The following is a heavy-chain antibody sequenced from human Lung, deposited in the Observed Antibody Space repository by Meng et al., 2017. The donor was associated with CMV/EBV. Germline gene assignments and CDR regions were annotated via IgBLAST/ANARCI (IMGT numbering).Heavy chain of an antibody. V-gene: IGHV3-21*01. CDR1: GFTFSAYD. CDR3: ARDWGPFDF. D-gene: IGHD3-16*01. Sequence: ESXKISCGGSGFTFSAYDMSWVRQAPGAGLEWVSSVSSGSSSIYYADSVKGRFTISRDNAKNLVFLQMNSLRAEDTAVYYCARDWGPFDFWGQGTLVT. CDR2: VSSGSSSI. J-gene: IGHJ4*02.